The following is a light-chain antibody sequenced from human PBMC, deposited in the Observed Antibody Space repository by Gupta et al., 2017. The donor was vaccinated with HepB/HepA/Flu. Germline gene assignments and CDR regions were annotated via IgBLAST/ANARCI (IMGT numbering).Light chain of an antibody. CDR3: QHYSTSPWP. CDR2: GGS. V-gene: IGKV3-20*01. J-gene: IGKJ1*01. Sequence: EIVLTQSPDTLSLSPGEGATLSCKASLIFSSNHSAWYQQKPGQPPRLIVYGGSPTATAVPYRISGSWSGSHFTLAISGLEPETFGVYYCQHYSTSPWPFGQGTKVEI. CDR1: LIFSSNH.